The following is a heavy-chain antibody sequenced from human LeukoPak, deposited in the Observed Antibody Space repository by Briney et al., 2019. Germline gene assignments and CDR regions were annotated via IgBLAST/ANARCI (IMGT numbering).Heavy chain of an antibody. CDR2: IYPGDSDT. J-gene: IGHJ3*02. CDR1: GYSFTNYW. Sequence: GESLKISCKGSGYSFTNYWIGWVRQMSGKGLEWMGIIYPGDSDTRYSPSFQGQVTISADKSIITAYLQWSSLKASDTAMYYCARTGCSSGWYGSFDIWGQGTLVTVSS. CDR3: ARTGCSSGWYGSFDI. D-gene: IGHD6-19*01. V-gene: IGHV5-51*01.